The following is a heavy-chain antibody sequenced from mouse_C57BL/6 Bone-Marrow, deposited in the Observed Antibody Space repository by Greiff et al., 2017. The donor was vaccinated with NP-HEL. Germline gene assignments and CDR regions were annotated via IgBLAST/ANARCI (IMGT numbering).Heavy chain of an antibody. D-gene: IGHD2-1*01. CDR2: IDPSDSYT. J-gene: IGHJ2*01. CDR3: ARGIYYGNYGFDY. CDR1: GYTFTSYW. Sequence: VQLQQPGAELVMPGASVKLSCKASGYTFTSYWMHWVKQRPGQGLEWIGEIDPSDSYTNYNQKFKGKSTLTVDKSSSTAYMQLSSLTSEDSAVYYCARGIYYGNYGFDYWGQGTTLTVSS. V-gene: IGHV1-69*01.